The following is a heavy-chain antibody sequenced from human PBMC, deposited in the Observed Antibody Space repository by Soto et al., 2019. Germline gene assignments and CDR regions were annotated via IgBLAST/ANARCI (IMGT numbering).Heavy chain of an antibody. CDR2: IQPGDSDI. J-gene: IGHJ4*02. Sequence: GESLKISCKTSGYTFTNYWIGWVRQMPGKGLQWLGIIQPGDSDIRYNPSFEDKITISADKSIDTAYLQWHSLEAADTATYYCARTPLLWGQGTLVTVSS. V-gene: IGHV5-51*01. CDR1: GYTFTNYW. CDR3: ARTPLL. D-gene: IGHD1-26*01.